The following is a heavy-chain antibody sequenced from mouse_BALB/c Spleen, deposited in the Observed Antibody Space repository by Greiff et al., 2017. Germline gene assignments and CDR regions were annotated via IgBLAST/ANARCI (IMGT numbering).Heavy chain of an antibody. CDR2: ISTYYGDA. CDR1: GYTFTDYA. J-gene: IGHJ2*01. D-gene: IGHD2-1*01. Sequence: VQLQESGAELVRPGVSVKISCKGSGYTFTDYAMHWVKQSHAKSLEWIGVISTYYGDASYNQKFKGKATMTVDKSSSTAYMELARLTSEDSAIYYCARGDGNYRDYFDYWGQGTTLTVSS. CDR3: ARGDGNYRDYFDY. V-gene: IGHV1S137*01.